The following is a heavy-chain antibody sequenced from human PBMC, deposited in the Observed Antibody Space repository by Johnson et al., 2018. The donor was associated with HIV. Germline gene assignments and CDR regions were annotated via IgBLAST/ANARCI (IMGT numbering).Heavy chain of an antibody. V-gene: IGHV3-15*01. D-gene: IGHD3-16*02. CDR3: STDHPTAPLIIMNAFDI. CDR1: GFTFSNYW. J-gene: IGHJ3*02. Sequence: VQLVESGGGLVQPGGSLRLSCAASGFTFSNYWMSWVRQAPGKGLEWVGRIRSKSAGGTIEYAAPVKGRFTISRDDSRDTLYLQMNSLKTEDTAVYYCSTDHPTAPLIIMNAFDIWGQGTIVTVSS. CDR2: IRSKSAGGTI.